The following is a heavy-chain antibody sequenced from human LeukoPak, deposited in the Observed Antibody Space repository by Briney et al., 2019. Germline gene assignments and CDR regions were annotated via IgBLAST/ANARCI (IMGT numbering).Heavy chain of an antibody. Sequence: SETLSLTCTVSGGSISSYYWSWIRQPPGKGLEWTGYIYYSGSTNYNPSLKSRVTISVDTSKNQFSLKLSSVTAADTAVYYCARGADSSSWYIFDYWGQGTLVTVSS. CDR1: GGSISSYY. D-gene: IGHD6-13*01. J-gene: IGHJ4*02. CDR3: ARGADSSSWYIFDY. CDR2: IYYSGST. V-gene: IGHV4-59*01.